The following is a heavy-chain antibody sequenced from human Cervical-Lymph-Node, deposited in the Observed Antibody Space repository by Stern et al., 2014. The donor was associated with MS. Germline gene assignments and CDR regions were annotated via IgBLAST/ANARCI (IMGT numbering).Heavy chain of an antibody. CDR1: GFPFSIYW. CDR3: ARQTTAWASDV. Sequence: VQLVESGAELIRPGESLKISCKGSGFPFSIYWIAWVRQMPGKGLAWMGIIYPGDSETRYSPSFQGQVTMSADKSTSTAYLQWSSLNASDTAMYFCARQTTAWASDVWGQGTLVTVSS. CDR2: IYPGDSET. J-gene: IGHJ4*02. D-gene: IGHD1-14*01. V-gene: IGHV5-51*01.